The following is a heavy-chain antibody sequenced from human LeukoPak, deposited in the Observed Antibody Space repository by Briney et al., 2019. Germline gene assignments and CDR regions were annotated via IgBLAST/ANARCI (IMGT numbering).Heavy chain of an antibody. CDR3: ARDRVSGRPGYYYYYMDV. V-gene: IGHV1-69*13. CDR1: GGTFSSYA. J-gene: IGHJ6*03. CDR2: IIPIFGTA. Sequence: SVKVSCKASGGTFSSYAISWVRQAPGQGLEWMGGIIPIFGTANYAQKFQGRVTITADESTSTAYMELSSLRSEDTAVYYCARDRVSGRPGYYYYYMDVWGKGTTVTVSS. D-gene: IGHD4-11*01.